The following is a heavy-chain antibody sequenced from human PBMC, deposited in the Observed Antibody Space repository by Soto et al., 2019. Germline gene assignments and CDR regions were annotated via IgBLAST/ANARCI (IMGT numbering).Heavy chain of an antibody. V-gene: IGHV4-30-4*01. CDR1: GGSISSGDYY. CDR3: ARAPAAQLVLVDY. D-gene: IGHD6-13*01. CDR2: IYYSGST. Sequence: QVQLQESGPGLVKPSQTLSLTCTVSGGSISSGDYYWSWIRQPPGKGLEWIGYIYYSGSTYYNPSLKSRVTIAVDTSKNQFSLKLSSVTAADTAVYYCARAPAAQLVLVDYWGQGTLVTVSS. J-gene: IGHJ4*02.